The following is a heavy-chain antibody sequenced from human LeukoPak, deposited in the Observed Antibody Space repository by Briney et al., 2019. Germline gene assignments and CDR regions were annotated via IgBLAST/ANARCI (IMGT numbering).Heavy chain of an antibody. V-gene: IGHV4-59*12. J-gene: IGHJ3*02. CDR1: GGSISSYY. CDR3: ARDDSVSYRSHAFDI. CDR2: IYYSGST. Sequence: SETLSLTCTVSGGSISSYYWSWIRQPPGKGLEWIGYIYYSGSTNYNPSLKSRVTISVDKSKNQFSLKLSSVSAADTAVYYCARDDSVSYRSHAFDIWGQGTMVTVSS. D-gene: IGHD1-26*01.